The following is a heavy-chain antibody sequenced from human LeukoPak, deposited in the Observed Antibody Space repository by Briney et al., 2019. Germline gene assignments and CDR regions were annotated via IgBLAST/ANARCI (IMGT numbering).Heavy chain of an antibody. J-gene: IGHJ6*02. CDR1: GFTFSSYA. Sequence: GGSLRLSCAASGFTFSSYAMHWVRQAPGKGLEGVAVISYDGSNKYYADSVKGRFTISRDNSKHTLYLQMNSLRAEDTAVYYCARERHSVPAVDYYYYGMDVWGQGTTVTVSS. CDR2: ISYDGSNK. V-gene: IGHV3-30*04. CDR3: ARERHSVPAVDYYYYGMDV. D-gene: IGHD2-2*01.